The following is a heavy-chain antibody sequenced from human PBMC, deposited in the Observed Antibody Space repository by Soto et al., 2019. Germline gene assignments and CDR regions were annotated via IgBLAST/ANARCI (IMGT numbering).Heavy chain of an antibody. CDR3: ARGSLYGTDNAFDI. D-gene: IGHD3-16*02. CDR2: IIPILGIA. CDR1: GGTFSSYT. J-gene: IGHJ3*02. Sequence: QVQLVQSGAEVKKPGSSVKVSCKASGGTFSSYTISWVRQAPGQGLEWMGRIIPILGIANYAQKFQGRVTITANKSTSTAYMELSSLRSEDTVGYYCARGSLYGTDNAFDIWCQGTMVTVSS. V-gene: IGHV1-69*02.